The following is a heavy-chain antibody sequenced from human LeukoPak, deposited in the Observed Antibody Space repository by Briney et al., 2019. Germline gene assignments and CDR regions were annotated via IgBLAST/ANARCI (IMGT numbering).Heavy chain of an antibody. CDR1: GFTLSSYA. J-gene: IGHJ4*02. CDR3: AKAPVTTCSGAYCYPFDY. Sequence: GGSLRLSCAASGFTLSSYAMSWVRQGPGKGLEWVSAISVSGNTYHADSVKGRFTISRDSYKNTLYLQTNSLRAEDAAVYYCAKAPVTTCSGAYCYPFDYWGQGTLVTVSS. D-gene: IGHD2-15*01. CDR2: ISVSGNT. V-gene: IGHV3-23*01.